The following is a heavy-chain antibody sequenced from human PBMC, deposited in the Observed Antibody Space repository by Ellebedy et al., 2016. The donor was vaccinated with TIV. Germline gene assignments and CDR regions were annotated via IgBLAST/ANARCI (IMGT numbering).Heavy chain of an antibody. CDR1: GGSISSGGYY. D-gene: IGHD2-8*02. CDR2: IYYTGST. Sequence: MPSETLSLTCTVSGGSISSGGYYWNWIRQHPGKGLEWIGYIYYTGSTYYNPSLESRVTMSLDTSQKQFSLKLRSVTAADTAVYYCARDQGTDKAFDIWGHGTMVAVSS. J-gene: IGHJ3*02. V-gene: IGHV4-31*03. CDR3: ARDQGTDKAFDI.